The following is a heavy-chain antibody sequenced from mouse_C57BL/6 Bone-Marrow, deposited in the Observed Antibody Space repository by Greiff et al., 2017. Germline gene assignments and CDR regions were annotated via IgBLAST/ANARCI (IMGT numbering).Heavy chain of an antibody. Sequence: EVQVVESGGGLVKPGGSLKLSCAASGFTFSSYAMSWVRQTPEKRLEWVATISDGGSYTYYPDNVKVRFTISRDNAKNNLYLQMSHLKSEDTAMYYCARDRRAYYSNWNYFDYWGQGTTLTVSS. CDR2: ISDGGSYT. J-gene: IGHJ2*01. V-gene: IGHV5-4*01. D-gene: IGHD2-5*01. CDR1: GFTFSSYA. CDR3: ARDRRAYYSNWNYFDY.